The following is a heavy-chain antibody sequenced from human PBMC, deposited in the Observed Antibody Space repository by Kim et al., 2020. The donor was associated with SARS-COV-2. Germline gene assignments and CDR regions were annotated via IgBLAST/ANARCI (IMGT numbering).Heavy chain of an antibody. D-gene: IGHD3-22*01. CDR3: VLGVLDYDSPAFDI. CDR1: GGTFSSYA. CDR2: IIPILGIA. V-gene: IGHV1-69*04. Sequence: SVKVSCKASGGTFSSYAISWVRQAPGQGLEWMGRIIPILGIANYAQKFQGRVTITADKSTSTAYMELSSLRSEDTAVYYCVLGVLDYDSPAFDIWGQGTMVTVSS. J-gene: IGHJ3*02.